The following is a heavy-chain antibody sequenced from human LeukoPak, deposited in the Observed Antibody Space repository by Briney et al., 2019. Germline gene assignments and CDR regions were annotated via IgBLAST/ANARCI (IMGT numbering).Heavy chain of an antibody. D-gene: IGHD1-26*01. Sequence: PGGSLRLSCTASGFTFSSYSMNWVRQAPGKGLEWVSSISSSSTYIYYADSVKGRFTISRDDAKGSLYLQMNNLRAEDTAIYYCVRDRGTYRPIDYWGQGTLVTVSS. CDR1: GFTFSSYS. CDR3: VRDRGTYRPIDY. J-gene: IGHJ4*02. V-gene: IGHV3-21*04. CDR2: ISSSSTYI.